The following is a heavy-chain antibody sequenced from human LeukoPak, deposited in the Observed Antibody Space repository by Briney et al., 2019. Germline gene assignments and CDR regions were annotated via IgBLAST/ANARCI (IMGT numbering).Heavy chain of an antibody. J-gene: IGHJ5*02. Sequence: HPGGSLRLSCAASGFTFSSYAMHWVRQAPGKGLEWVAVISYDGSNKYYADSVKGRFTISRDNSKNTLYLQMNSLRAEDTAVYYCARDNSNWFDPWGQGTLVTVSS. CDR2: ISYDGSNK. CDR1: GFTFSSYA. CDR3: ARDNSNWFDP. V-gene: IGHV3-30*04.